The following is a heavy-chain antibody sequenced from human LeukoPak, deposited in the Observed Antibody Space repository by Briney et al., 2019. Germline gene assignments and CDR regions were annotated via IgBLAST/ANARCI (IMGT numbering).Heavy chain of an antibody. D-gene: IGHD2-15*01. CDR3: ARDLCSGVSCYRPYGLDV. CDR2: IYSGGST. J-gene: IGHJ6*02. V-gene: IGHV3-53*01. CDR1: GFIVSSYY. Sequence: GGSLRLSCAASGFIVSSYYTSWVRQAPGKGLEWVSVIYSGGSTYYADSVKGRFTISRDTSKNTLYLQMNSLRADDTAVYCCARDLCSGVSCYRPYGLDVWGQGTTVTVSS.